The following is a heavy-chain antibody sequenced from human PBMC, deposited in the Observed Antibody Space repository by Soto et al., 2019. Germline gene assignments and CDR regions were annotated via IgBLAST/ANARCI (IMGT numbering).Heavy chain of an antibody. CDR1: GFTFSSYG. J-gene: IGHJ4*02. CDR2: IWYDGSNK. V-gene: IGHV3-33*01. D-gene: IGHD6-13*01. CDR3: ARDLGSSCFDY. Sequence: GGSLRLSCAASGFTFSSYGMHRVRQAPGKGLEWVAVIWYDGSNKYYADSVKGRFTISRDNSKNTLYLQMNSLRAEDTAVYYCARDLGSSCFDYWGQGTLVTVSS.